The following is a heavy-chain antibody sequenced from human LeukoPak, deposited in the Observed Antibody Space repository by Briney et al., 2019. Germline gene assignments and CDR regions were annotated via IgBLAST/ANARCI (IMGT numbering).Heavy chain of an antibody. CDR2: ISPYNGNT. J-gene: IGHJ4*02. CDR3: AREREDGFNYGDDY. D-gene: IGHD5-24*01. CDR1: GYTFTSCG. Sequence: ASVKVSCTASGYTFTSCGISWVRQAPGQGLEWMGWISPYNGNTNYAKKLQGRVTMTTDTSTSTVYMELRSPRSDDTAVYYCAREREDGFNYGDDYWGQGTLVTVSS. V-gene: IGHV1-18*01.